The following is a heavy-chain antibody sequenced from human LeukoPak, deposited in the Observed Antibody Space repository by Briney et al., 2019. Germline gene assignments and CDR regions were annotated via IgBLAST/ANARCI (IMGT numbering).Heavy chain of an antibody. CDR1: GFTSSNAW. D-gene: IGHD3-10*01. J-gene: IGHJ4*02. V-gene: IGHV3-15*01. Sequence: GGSLRLSCAASGFTSSNAWLSWVRQAPGKGLEWVGRIKSTTDGGTTDYAAPVKGRFTISRDDSKKTLYLQMNSLKTEDTAVYYCAARFGSGSYAHLDYWGQGTLVTVSS. CDR2: IKSTTDGGTT. CDR3: AARFGSGSYAHLDY.